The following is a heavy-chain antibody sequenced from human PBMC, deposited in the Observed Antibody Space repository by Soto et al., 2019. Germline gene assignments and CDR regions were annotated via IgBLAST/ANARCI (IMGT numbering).Heavy chain of an antibody. J-gene: IGHJ6*02. CDR3: AHIRGAGAYYYYPMDV. CDR2: IDWDDDK. Sequence: SGPTLVNPRQTLTLTCTFSGFSLTTPGMCVSWIRQPPGKALEWLAVIDWDDDKYYSTSLKTRLSISMDTSKNQVVLEMTNVAPVDTATYYCAHIRGAGAYYYYPMDVWGQETTVTVSS. V-gene: IGHV2-70*12. D-gene: IGHD3-10*01. CDR1: GFSLTTPGMC.